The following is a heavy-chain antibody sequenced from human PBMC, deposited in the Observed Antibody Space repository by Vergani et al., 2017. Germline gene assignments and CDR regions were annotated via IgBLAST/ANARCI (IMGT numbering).Heavy chain of an antibody. D-gene: IGHD4-11*01. Sequence: QVQLVQSGAEVKKPGSSVKVSCKASGGTFSSYAISWVRQAPGQGLEWMGAIIPIFGTANYAQKFQGRVTITADESTSTAYMELSSLRSEDTAVYYCARGYFEYSNFSFRIGWFDPWGQGTLVTVSS. CDR2: IIPIFGTA. CDR1: GGTFSSYA. J-gene: IGHJ5*02. V-gene: IGHV1-69*01. CDR3: ARGYFEYSNFSFRIGWFDP.